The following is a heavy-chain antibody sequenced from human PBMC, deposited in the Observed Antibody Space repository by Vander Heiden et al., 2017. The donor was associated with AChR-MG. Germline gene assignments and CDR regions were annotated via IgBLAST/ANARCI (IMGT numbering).Heavy chain of an antibody. Sequence: QVQLVQSGAEVKKPGASVKVSCKASGYTFTVYYMHWVRQAPGQGLEWMGRINPNSGGKNYAQKFQGRVTMTRDTSISTAYMELSRLRSDDTAVYYCARISIAAAGIDYWGQGTLVTVSS. CDR1: GYTFTVYY. J-gene: IGHJ4*02. D-gene: IGHD6-13*01. CDR2: INPNSGGK. CDR3: ARISIAAAGIDY. V-gene: IGHV1-2*02.